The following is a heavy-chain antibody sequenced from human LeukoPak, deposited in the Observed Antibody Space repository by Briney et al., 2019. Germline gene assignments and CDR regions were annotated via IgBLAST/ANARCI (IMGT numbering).Heavy chain of an antibody. J-gene: IGHJ6*02. CDR1: GFTFSSYG. V-gene: IGHV3-30*18. Sequence: PGRSLRLSCAASGFTFSSYGMHWVRQAPGKGLEWVADISYDGSNKYYADSVKGRFTISRDNSKNTLYLQMNSLRAEDTAVYYCAKGSSDIVVVVAATPTYGMDVWGQGTTVTVSS. CDR2: ISYDGSNK. D-gene: IGHD2-15*01. CDR3: AKGSSDIVVVVAATPTYGMDV.